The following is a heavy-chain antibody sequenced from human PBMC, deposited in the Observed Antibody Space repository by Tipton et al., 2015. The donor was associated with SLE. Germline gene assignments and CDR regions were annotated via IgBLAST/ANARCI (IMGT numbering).Heavy chain of an antibody. J-gene: IGHJ5*02. CDR2: IYDSGS. D-gene: IGHD5-24*01. CDR1: GGSINDYY. CDR3: ARALNNGWRLGDRFDP. Sequence: TLSLTCIVSGGSINDYYWGWIRQSPGKGLEWIASIYDSGSNYNPSLKNRVTISLDTSKSQFSLRLTPVTAADTAVYYCARALNNGWRLGDRFDPWGQGTLVTVSS. V-gene: IGHV4-59*08.